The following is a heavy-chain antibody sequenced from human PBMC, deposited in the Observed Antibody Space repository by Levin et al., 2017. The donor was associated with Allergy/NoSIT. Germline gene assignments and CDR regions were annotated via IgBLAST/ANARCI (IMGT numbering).Heavy chain of an antibody. D-gene: IGHD6-13*01. CDR3: ARFLAAATNYYYGMDV. J-gene: IGHJ6*02. Sequence: TGGSLRLSCGASGFPLSDFFMSWIRQAPGKGLQWVAYISTKGRYIKYADSVRGRFTISRDNAKNSLDLQMTSLRTDDSAVYYCARFLAAATNYYYGMDVWGQGTTVTVSS. CDR1: GFPLSDFF. V-gene: IGHV3-11*03. CDR2: ISTKGRYI.